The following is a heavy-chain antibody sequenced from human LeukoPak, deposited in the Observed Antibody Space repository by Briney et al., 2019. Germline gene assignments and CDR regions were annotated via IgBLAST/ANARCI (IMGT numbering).Heavy chain of an antibody. CDR2: TYYRSKWYN. CDR1: GDSVSSNSAA. Sequence: SQTLSLTCAISGDSVSSNSAAWNWIRQSPSRGLEWLGRTYYRSKWYNDYAVSVKSRITINPDTSKNQFSLQLNSVTPEDTAVYYCARLAVVPAAFSNYYYYYGMDVWGQGTTVTVSS. J-gene: IGHJ6*02. V-gene: IGHV6-1*01. CDR3: ARLAVVPAAFSNYYYYYGMDV. D-gene: IGHD2-2*01.